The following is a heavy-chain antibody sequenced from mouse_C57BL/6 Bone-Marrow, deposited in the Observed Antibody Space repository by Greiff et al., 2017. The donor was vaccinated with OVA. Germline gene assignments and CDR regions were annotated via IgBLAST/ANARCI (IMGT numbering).Heavy chain of an antibody. CDR1: GFTFSSYA. CDR3: ARESGYYYWYFDV. Sequence: EVKLMESGGGLVKPGGSLKLSCAASGFTFSSYAMSWVRQTPEKRLEWVATISDGGSYTYYPDNVKGRFTISRDNAKNNLYLQMSHLKSEDTAMYYCARESGYYYWYFDVWGTGTTVTVSS. D-gene: IGHD2-3*01. CDR2: ISDGGSYT. V-gene: IGHV5-4*01. J-gene: IGHJ1*03.